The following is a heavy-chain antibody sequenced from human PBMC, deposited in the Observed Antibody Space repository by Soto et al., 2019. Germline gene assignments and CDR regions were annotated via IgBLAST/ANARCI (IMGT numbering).Heavy chain of an antibody. D-gene: IGHD2-21*02. J-gene: IGHJ6*02. V-gene: IGHV2-5*02. CDR1: GFSLSTSGVG. CDR3: IQSRCGGDCLQSYASHYYYGLDV. Sequence: ESGPTLVNPTQTLTLTCTFSGFSLSTSGVGVGWIRQPPGKALEWLALIYWDDDKRYSPSLRSRLTISKDTSKNQVVLTMTNMDPADTATYYCIQSRCGGDCLQSYASHYYYGLDVWGQGTTVTVSS. CDR2: IYWDDDK.